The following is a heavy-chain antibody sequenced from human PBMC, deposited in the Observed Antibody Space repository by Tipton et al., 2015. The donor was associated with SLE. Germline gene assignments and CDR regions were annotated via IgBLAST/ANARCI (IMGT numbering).Heavy chain of an antibody. CDR1: GFTFSSYW. CDR2: IKQDGSEK. CDR3: ARAVPYYYDSSGYWEGAFDI. Sequence: GSLRLSCAASGFTFSSYWMSWVRQAPGKGLEWVANIKQDGSEKYYVDSVKGRFTISRDNAKNSLYLQMNSLRAEDTAVYYCARAVPYYYDSSGYWEGAFDIWGQGTMVTVSS. D-gene: IGHD3-22*01. J-gene: IGHJ3*02. V-gene: IGHV3-7*01.